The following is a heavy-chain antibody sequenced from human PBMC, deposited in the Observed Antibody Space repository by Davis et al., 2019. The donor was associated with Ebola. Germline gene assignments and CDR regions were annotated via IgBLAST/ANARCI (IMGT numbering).Heavy chain of an antibody. CDR3: ARDSGIAAAGTLYYYGMDV. D-gene: IGHD6-13*01. V-gene: IGHV3-11*06. CDR1: GFTFSDYY. J-gene: IGHJ6*02. CDR2: ISSSSSYT. Sequence: PGGSLRLSCAASGFTFSDYYMSWIRQAPGKGLEWVSYISSSSSYTNYADSVKGRFTISRDNAKNSLYLQMNSLRAEDTAVYYCARDSGIAAAGTLYYYGMDVWGQGTTVTVSS.